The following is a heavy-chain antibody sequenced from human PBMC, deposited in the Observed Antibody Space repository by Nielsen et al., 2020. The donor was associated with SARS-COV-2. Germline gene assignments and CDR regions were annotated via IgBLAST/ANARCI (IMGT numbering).Heavy chain of an antibody. J-gene: IGHJ3*02. CDR3: VRDTLAYCSGDCYSDAFDI. D-gene: IGHD2-21*02. Sequence: GGSLRLSCAASGFTVSGYTMNWVRQAPGKGLEWISSISSGSSYIFYADSVRGRFTISRDNAKNSLYLQMNSLRGEDTAVYYCVRDTLAYCSGDCYSDAFDIWGQGTLVTVSS. V-gene: IGHV3-21*01. CDR1: GFTVSGYT. CDR2: ISSGSSYI.